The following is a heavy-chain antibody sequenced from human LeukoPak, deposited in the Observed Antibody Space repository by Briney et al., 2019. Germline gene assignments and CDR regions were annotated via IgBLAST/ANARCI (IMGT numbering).Heavy chain of an antibody. CDR3: ARLLRGYSYGSLYY. CDR2: IYPGDYDT. J-gene: IGHJ4*02. Sequence: PGESPKISFKGPGSRFTSYWIGWVRPMPGKGLEWMGLIYPGDYDTRYSPSFQGQVTISADKSISTAYLQWISLKASDTAMYYCARLLRGYSYGSLYYWGQGTLVTVSS. D-gene: IGHD5-18*01. CDR1: GSRFTSYW. V-gene: IGHV5-51*01.